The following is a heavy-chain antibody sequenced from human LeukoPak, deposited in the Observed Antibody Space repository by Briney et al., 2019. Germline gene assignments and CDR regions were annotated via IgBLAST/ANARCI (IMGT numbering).Heavy chain of an antibody. CDR2: IIPIFGTA. CDR3: ARVVPAAGYYYYYMDV. CDR1: GGTFSSYA. J-gene: IGHJ6*03. D-gene: IGHD2-2*01. V-gene: IGHV1-69*13. Sequence: SVKVSCKASGGTFSSYAISWVRQAPGQGLEWMGGIIPIFGTANYAQKFQGRVTITADESTSTAYMELSSLRSEDTAVYYCARVVPAAGYYYYYMDVWGKGTTVTISS.